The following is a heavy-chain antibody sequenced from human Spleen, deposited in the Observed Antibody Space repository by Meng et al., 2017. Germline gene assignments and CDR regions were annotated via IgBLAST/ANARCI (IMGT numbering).Heavy chain of an antibody. J-gene: IGHJ3*02. CDR3: AKDRDRDYDILTGYTKTWAPDAFDI. CDR2: ISGSGGST. Sequence: GESLKISCAASGVTFSGYAMSWVRQAPGKGLEWVSAISGSGGSTYYADSAKGRFTISRDNSKNTLYLQMNSLRAEDTAVYYCAKDRDRDYDILTGYTKTWAPDAFDIWGQGTMVTVSS. CDR1: GVTFSGYA. V-gene: IGHV3-23*01. D-gene: IGHD3-9*01.